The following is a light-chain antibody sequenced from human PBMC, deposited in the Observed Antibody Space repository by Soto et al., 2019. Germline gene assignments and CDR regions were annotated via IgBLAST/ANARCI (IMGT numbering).Light chain of an antibody. J-gene: IGKJ4*01. CDR1: QSVSTN. Sequence: EIVMTQSPATLSVSPGERATLSCRASQSVSTNLPWYQQKPGQAPRLLIYGASTRATGIPARFSGSGYGTEFNLTISRLQYEEFAVYYCKQYNKWPPLTFGGGTKVEIK. V-gene: IGKV3-15*01. CDR3: KQYNKWPPLT. CDR2: GAS.